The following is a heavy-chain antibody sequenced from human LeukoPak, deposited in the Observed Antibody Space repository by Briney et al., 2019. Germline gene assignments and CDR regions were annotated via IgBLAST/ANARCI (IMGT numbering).Heavy chain of an antibody. CDR2: IYHSRST. D-gene: IGHD4-17*01. J-gene: IGHJ3*01. CDR1: GGPINSGDYS. V-gene: IGHV4-30-2*01. CDR3: ARDPTTVTKGFYV. Sequence: PSETLTLTCAVSGGPINSGDYSWSWIRRPPGKGLVWIGYIYHSRSTYYNPSLKSRVTISVDRSKNQFSLKMTSVTAADTAVYYCARDPTTVTKGFYVWGQGTMATVSS.